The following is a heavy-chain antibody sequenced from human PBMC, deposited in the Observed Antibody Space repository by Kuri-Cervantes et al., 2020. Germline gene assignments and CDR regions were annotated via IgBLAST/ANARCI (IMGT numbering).Heavy chain of an antibody. V-gene: IGHV3-23*01. Sequence: GESLKISCAASGFIFSSYAMSWVRQAPGKGPQWVSSISGNGGSTYYTDSVKGRFTISRDASTNTVYLQMDSLRAEDTAVYYCAKDLFPRAEYYDILTGYSHDAFDVWGQGTMVTVSS. J-gene: IGHJ3*01. CDR1: GFIFSSYA. CDR3: AKDLFPRAEYYDILTGYSHDAFDV. CDR2: ISGNGGST. D-gene: IGHD3-9*01.